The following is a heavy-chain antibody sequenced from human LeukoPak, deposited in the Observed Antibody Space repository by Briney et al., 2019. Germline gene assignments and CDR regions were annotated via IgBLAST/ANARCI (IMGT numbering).Heavy chain of an antibody. V-gene: IGHV4-59*01. CDR1: DGSISTYY. CDR2: IYYSGST. CDR3: ARQVSGRYDY. J-gene: IGHJ4*02. Sequence: SETLPLTCTVSDGSISTYYWTWIRQPPGKGLEWIGYIYYSGSTNYNPSLKSRVTISVDTSNNQFSLRLSSVTAADTAVYYCARQVSGRYDYWGQGTLVTVSS. D-gene: IGHD1-26*01.